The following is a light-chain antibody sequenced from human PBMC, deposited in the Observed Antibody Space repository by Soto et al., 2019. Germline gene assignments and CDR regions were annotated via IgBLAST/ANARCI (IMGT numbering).Light chain of an antibody. CDR3: MQGTHWPPGT. CDR1: RSLMYSDGISY. V-gene: IGKV2-30*01. Sequence: DVVMTQSPLSLPVTLGQPASISCRSSRSLMYSDGISYLSWFQQRPGQSPRRLIYKVSNRDSWVSDRFSGRGSGTDFTLKISGVEADDVGVYFCMQGTHWPPGTLGQGTKLEVK. J-gene: IGKJ2*01. CDR2: KVS.